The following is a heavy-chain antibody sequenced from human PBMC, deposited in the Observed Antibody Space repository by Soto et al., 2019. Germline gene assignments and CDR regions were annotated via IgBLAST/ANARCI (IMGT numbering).Heavy chain of an antibody. CDR2: TYYRSTWSN. J-gene: IGHJ6*02. CDR3: AGVSWFRGMDV. V-gene: IGHV6-1*01. D-gene: IGHD3-10*01. CDR1: GDTVSSNIAA. Sequence: SQNLSLTSSISGDTVSSNIAAWNWIRQSPSIGLEWLGRTYYRSTWSNDYSVSVKSRITINPDTSRNHFSLHLYSVTPEDTAVYYCAGVSWFRGMDVWGQGTPVTVSS.